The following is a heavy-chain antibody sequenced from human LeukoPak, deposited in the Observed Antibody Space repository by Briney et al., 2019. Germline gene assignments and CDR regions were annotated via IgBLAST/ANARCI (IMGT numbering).Heavy chain of an antibody. V-gene: IGHV4-30-2*01. Sequence: SETLSLTRAVSGDSVNSGACSWSWIRQPPGKGLEWIGYFYHSGSTYYNPSLKSRVTISVDRSKNQFSLKLESVTAADTGVYYCASVPAAAHRGYFDYWGQGTLVTVSS. J-gene: IGHJ4*02. D-gene: IGHD6-13*01. CDR2: FYHSGST. CDR3: ASVPAAAHRGYFDY. CDR1: GDSVNSGACS.